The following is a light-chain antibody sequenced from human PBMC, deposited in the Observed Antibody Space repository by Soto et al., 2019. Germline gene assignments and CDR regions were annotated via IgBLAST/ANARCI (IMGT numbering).Light chain of an antibody. CDR1: QSVSSSY. CDR2: GAS. CDR3: QQYRNWPPAIT. J-gene: IGKJ5*01. V-gene: IGKV3-20*01. Sequence: EIVLTQSPGTLSLSPGERATLSCRASQSVSSSYLAWYQQKPGQAPRLLSFGASSRATGIPDSFSGSGFGTDFTLTISSLQSEDGALSYCQQYRNWPPAITFGQGTRLE.